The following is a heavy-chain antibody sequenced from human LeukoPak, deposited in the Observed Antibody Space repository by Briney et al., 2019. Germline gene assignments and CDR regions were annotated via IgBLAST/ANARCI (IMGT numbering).Heavy chain of an antibody. V-gene: IGHV3-20*04. CDR2: INWDGSST. J-gene: IGHJ4*02. CDR1: RFTFDDYG. Sequence: GGSLRLSCAASRFTFDDYGMSWVRQVPGKGLEWVSGINWDGSSTGYADSVKGRFTISRDNVKNSLYLQMNSLRAEDTALYYCVRARRGSSYYFDYWGQGTLVTVSS. CDR3: VRARRGSSYYFDY. D-gene: IGHD3-10*01.